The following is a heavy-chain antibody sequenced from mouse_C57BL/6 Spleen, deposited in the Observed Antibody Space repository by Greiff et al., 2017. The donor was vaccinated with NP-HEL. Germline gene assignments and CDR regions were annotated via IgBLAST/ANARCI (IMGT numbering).Heavy chain of an antibody. CDR1: GFSLTSYG. J-gene: IGHJ1*03. D-gene: IGHD1-1*01. CDR2: IWGDGGT. CDR3: AKVYYYGSRRHFDV. Sequence: QVQLKQSGPGLVAPSQSLSITCTVSGFSLTSYGVSWVRQPPGKGLEWLGVIWGDGGTNYHSALISRLSISKDNSKSQVFLQLNSLQTDDTATYYCAKVYYYGSRRHFDVWGTGTTVTVSS. V-gene: IGHV2-3*01.